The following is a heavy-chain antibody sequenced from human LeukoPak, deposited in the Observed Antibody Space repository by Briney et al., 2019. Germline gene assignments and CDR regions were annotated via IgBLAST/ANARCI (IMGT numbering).Heavy chain of an antibody. V-gene: IGHV1-18*01. Sequence: GASVNVSCKASGYTFSTYGISWVRQAPGQGLEWMGWSSDYDPDRNYAQKFQGRLTVTTDTSTSTAYMELRSLTSDDTAIYYCVRDYYCSSNTCHDCFDPWGQGTLVTVSS. J-gene: IGHJ5*02. CDR2: SSDYDPDR. CDR1: GYTFSTYG. CDR3: VRDYYCSSNTCHDCFDP. D-gene: IGHD2-15*01.